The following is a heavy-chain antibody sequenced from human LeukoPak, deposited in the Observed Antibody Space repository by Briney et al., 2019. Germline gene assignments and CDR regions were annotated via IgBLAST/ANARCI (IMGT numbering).Heavy chain of an antibody. CDR1: GGSISSYY. CDR3: ARITGYSYHGFDY. V-gene: IGHV4-59*01. J-gene: IGHJ4*02. Sequence: PSETLSLTCTVSGGSISSYYWSWIRQPPGKGLEWIGYIYYSGSTNYNPSLTSRVTISVDTSKNQFSLKLSSVTAADTAVYYCARITGYSYHGFDYWGQGTLVTVSS. D-gene: IGHD5-18*01. CDR2: IYYSGST.